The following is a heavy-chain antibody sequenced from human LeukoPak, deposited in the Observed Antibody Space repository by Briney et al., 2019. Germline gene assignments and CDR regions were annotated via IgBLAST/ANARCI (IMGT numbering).Heavy chain of an antibody. D-gene: IGHD4-4*01. CDR1: GFSFSDYY. CDR2: ISSSDSTI. V-gene: IGHV3-11*01. CDR3: ARGYSKDY. J-gene: IGHJ4*02. Sequence: GGSLRLSCAASGFSFSDYYMNWLRQAPGKGLEWVSYISSSDSTIYYAESVKGRFTISRDNAKNSLYLQMNSLRVEDTAVYYCARGYSKDYWGQGTLVTVSS.